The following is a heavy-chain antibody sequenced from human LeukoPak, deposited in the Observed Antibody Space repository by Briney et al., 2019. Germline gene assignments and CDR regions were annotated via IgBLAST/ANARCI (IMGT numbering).Heavy chain of an antibody. CDR3: TTTSGDSDY. CDR1: GFTFSDYY. J-gene: IGHJ4*02. Sequence: GGSLRLSCAASGFTFSDYYMTWIRQAPGKGLEWVSYINSRGSTIYYADSVKGRFGISRDNAKNSLYLQMNSLRAEDTAVYYCTTTSGDSDYWGQGTLVTVSS. CDR2: INSRGSTI. V-gene: IGHV3-11*01. D-gene: IGHD7-27*01.